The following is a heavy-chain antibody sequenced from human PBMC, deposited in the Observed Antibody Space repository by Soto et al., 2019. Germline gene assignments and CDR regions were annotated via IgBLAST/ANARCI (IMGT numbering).Heavy chain of an antibody. J-gene: IGHJ6*02. Sequence: GGSLRLSCAASGFTFSRYAMHWVRQAPGKGLEWVAVISYDGSNKYYADSVKGRFTISRDNSKNTLYLQMNSLRAEDTAVYYCAREVSDGSGSYYLYYYGMDVWGQGTTVTVSS. CDR1: GFTFSRYA. CDR2: ISYDGSNK. CDR3: AREVSDGSGSYYLYYYGMDV. D-gene: IGHD3-10*01. V-gene: IGHV3-30-3*01.